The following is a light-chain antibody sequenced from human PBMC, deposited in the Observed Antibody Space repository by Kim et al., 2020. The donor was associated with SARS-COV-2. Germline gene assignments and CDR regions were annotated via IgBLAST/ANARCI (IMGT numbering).Light chain of an antibody. Sequence: SVSPGQTARITCSGDVLAKKYARWFQQKPGQAPVVVIYKDSERPSGIPERFSGSRSGTTVILTISGAQVEDEADYYCYSAADNNRVFGGGTQLTVL. CDR2: KDS. J-gene: IGLJ3*02. CDR1: VLAKKY. CDR3: YSAADNNRV. V-gene: IGLV3-27*01.